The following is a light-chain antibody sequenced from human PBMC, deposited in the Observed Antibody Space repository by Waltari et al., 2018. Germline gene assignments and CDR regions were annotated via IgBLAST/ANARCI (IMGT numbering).Light chain of an antibody. V-gene: IGLV2-14*01. CDR1: SSDIGTFNY. J-gene: IGLJ1*01. CDR2: EVS. Sequence: QSALTQPASVSGSPGQSITISCTGTSSDIGTFNYVSWYQQHPGKAPKLMIFEVSNLPSGVSNRFSAAKSGNAAFLTISGLQAEDEADYYCSSLTSSSTYVFGTGTKVTVL. CDR3: SSLTSSSTYV.